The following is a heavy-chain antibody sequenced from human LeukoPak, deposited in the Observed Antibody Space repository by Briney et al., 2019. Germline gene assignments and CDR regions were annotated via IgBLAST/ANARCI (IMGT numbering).Heavy chain of an antibody. CDR1: GFTVGSNY. CDR3: ASLDAFDI. CDR2: IYSNGDT. J-gene: IGHJ3*02. V-gene: IGHV3-66*03. Sequence: GGSLRLSCAASGFTVGSNYMSWVRQAPGKGLDWVSIIYSNGDTYYADSVKGRSTISRDNSKNTLYLQMNSLRAEDTAVYYCASLDAFDIWGQGTMVTVSS.